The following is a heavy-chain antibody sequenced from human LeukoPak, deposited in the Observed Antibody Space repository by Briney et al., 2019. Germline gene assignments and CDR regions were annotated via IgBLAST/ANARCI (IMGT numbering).Heavy chain of an antibody. Sequence: GGSLRLSXAASGFTFSSYAMSWVRQAPGKGLEWVSAISGSGGSTYYADSVKGRFTISRDNSKNTLYLQMNSLRAEDTAVYYCATDVLRFLEWLPLFNYFDYWGQGTLVTVSS. D-gene: IGHD3-3*01. CDR2: ISGSGGST. V-gene: IGHV3-23*01. CDR3: ATDVLRFLEWLPLFNYFDY. J-gene: IGHJ4*02. CDR1: GFTFSSYA.